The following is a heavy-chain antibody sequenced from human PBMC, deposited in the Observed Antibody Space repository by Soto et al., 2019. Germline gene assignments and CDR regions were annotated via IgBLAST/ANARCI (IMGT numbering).Heavy chain of an antibody. CDR3: AKADSSSWYEGYFDY. V-gene: IGHV3-23*01. CDR2: ISGSGGST. J-gene: IGHJ4*02. Sequence: GSLRLSCAASGFTFSSYAMSWVRQAPGKGLEWVPAISGSGGSTYYADSVKGRFTISRDNSKNTLYLQMNSLRAEDTAVYYCAKADSSSWYEGYFDYWGQGTLVTVSS. CDR1: GFTFSSYA. D-gene: IGHD6-13*01.